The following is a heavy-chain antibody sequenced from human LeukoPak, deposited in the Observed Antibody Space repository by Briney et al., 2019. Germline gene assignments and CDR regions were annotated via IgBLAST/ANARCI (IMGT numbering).Heavy chain of an antibody. Sequence: SETLSLTCTVSGGSISSYYWSWIRQPTGKGLEWIGYIYYSGSTNYNPSLKSRVTISVDTSKNQLSLKLSSVTAADTAVYYCARSKAHLSTSWYGTWFDPWGQGTLVTVSS. D-gene: IGHD2-2*01. CDR3: ARSKAHLSTSWYGTWFDP. CDR1: GGSISSYY. CDR2: IYYSGST. J-gene: IGHJ5*02. V-gene: IGHV4-59*08.